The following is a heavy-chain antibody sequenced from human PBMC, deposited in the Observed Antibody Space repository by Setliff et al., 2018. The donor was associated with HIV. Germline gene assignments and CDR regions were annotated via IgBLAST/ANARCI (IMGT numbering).Heavy chain of an antibody. J-gene: IGHJ4*02. D-gene: IGHD3-16*01. CDR2: IYYSGST. CDR3: ARGTLYYDYVWGTPFPFDY. V-gene: IGHV4-59*08. Sequence: PSETLSLTCTVSGGSISSHSWNWIRQPPGKGLEWIGSIYYSGSTNYNPSLKSRVTISVDTSKNQFSLKLSSVTAADTAVYYCARGTLYYDYVWGTPFPFDYWGQGTLVTVSS. CDR1: GGSISSHS.